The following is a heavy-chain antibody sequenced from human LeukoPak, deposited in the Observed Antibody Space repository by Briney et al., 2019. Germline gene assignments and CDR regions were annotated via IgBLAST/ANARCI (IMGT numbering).Heavy chain of an antibody. CDR1: GASFSGYY. J-gene: IGHJ4*02. Sequence: KPSETLSLTCAVYGASFSGYYWSWIRQPPGKGLEWIGEINHSGSTNYNPSLKSRVTISVDTSKNQFSLKLSSVTAADTAVYYCARHRGSNISPRFDYWGQGTLVTVSS. V-gene: IGHV4-34*01. D-gene: IGHD2/OR15-2a*01. CDR3: ARHRGSNISPRFDY. CDR2: INHSGST.